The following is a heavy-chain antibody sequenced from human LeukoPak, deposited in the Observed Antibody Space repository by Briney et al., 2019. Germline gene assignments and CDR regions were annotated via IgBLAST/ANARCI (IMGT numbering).Heavy chain of an antibody. V-gene: IGHV4-34*01. J-gene: IGHJ6*02. CDR3: ARGAPGIFGVVIYYYYYGMDV. CDR2: INHSGST. Sequence: SETLSLTCAVYGGSFSGYYWSWLRRPPGKGLEWFGEINHSGSTNYNPSLKSRVTISVDTSKNQFSLKLSSVTAADTAVYYCARGAPGIFGVVIYYYYYGMDVWGQGTTVTVSS. CDR1: GGSFSGYY. D-gene: IGHD3-3*01.